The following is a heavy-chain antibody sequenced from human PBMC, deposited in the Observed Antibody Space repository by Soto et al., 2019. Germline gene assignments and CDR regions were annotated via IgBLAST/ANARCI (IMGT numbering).Heavy chain of an antibody. D-gene: IGHD3-3*01. CDR3: ARSGGSRGYYTK. CDR2: IYYSGST. V-gene: IGHV4-59*01. CDR1: GGSISSYY. Sequence: SETLSLTCTVSGGSISSYYWSWIRQPPGKGLEWIGYIYYSGSTNYNPPLKSRVTISVDTSKNQFSLKLSSVTAADTAVYYCARSGGSRGYYTKWGQGTLVTVSS. J-gene: IGHJ4*02.